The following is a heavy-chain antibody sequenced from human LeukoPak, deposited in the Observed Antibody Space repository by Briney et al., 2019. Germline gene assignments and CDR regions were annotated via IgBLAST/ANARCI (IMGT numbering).Heavy chain of an antibody. J-gene: IGHJ4*02. D-gene: IGHD2-21*02. V-gene: IGHV3-30*04. Sequence: GGSLRLSCAASGFTFSGYGMHWVRLAPGVGCSGLPLSQMMEVIDYAVSVKGRFTITRDNSKNTLFLEMRSLRTEDTAVYYCARGEVVTASPLDFWGQGTLVTVSS. CDR2: SQMMEVI. CDR1: GFTFSGYG. CDR3: ARGEVVTASPLDF.